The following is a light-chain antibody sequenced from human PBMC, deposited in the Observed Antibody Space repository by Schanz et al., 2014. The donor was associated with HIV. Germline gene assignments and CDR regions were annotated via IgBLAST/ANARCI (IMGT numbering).Light chain of an antibody. V-gene: IGLV2-11*01. CDR2: DVS. J-gene: IGLJ3*02. CDR3: CSFAGSNTGV. Sequence: QSALTQPRSVSGSPGQSVTISCTGTSSDVGGYNYVSWYQQHPGKAPKLMIYDVSNRPSGVSNRFSGSKSGNTASLTISGLQAEDEADYYCCSFAGSNTGVFGGGTKLTVL. CDR1: SSDVGGYNY.